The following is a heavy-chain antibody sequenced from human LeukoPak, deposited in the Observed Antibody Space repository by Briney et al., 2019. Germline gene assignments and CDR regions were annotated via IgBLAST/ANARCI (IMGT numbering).Heavy chain of an antibody. CDR3: AKEDDFWSGYSGY. CDR1: GFTFSSYG. V-gene: IGHV3-33*06. D-gene: IGHD3-3*01. J-gene: IGHJ4*02. CDR2: IWYDGSNK. Sequence: GGSLRLSCAASGFTFSSYGMHWVRQAPGKGLEWVAVIWYDGSNKYYADSVKGRFTISRDNSKNTLYLQMNSLRAEDMAVYYCAKEDDFWSGYSGYWGQGTLVTVSS.